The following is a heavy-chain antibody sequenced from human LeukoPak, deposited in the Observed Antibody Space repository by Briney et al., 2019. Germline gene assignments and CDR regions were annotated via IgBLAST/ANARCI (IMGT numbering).Heavy chain of an antibody. Sequence: PGGSLRLSCAASGFRFNTYWMSWVRQAPGKGLEWVANIKQDGNEKYYADSVKGRFTISRDNGKNSLDLQMNSLRADDTAVYYCARDTHGEGEDANYAVYYFDYWGQGTVVTVSS. V-gene: IGHV3-7*01. CDR3: ARDTHGEGEDANYAVYYFDY. D-gene: IGHD4/OR15-4a*01. CDR2: IKQDGNEK. J-gene: IGHJ4*02. CDR1: GFRFNTYW.